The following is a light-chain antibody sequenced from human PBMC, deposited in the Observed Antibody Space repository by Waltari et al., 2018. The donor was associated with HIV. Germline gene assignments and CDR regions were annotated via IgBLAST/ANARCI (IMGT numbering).Light chain of an antibody. CDR3: GTWDRSMDGGV. CDR2: DND. V-gene: IGLV1-51*01. CDR1: SSNIGNDF. J-gene: IGLJ2*01. Sequence: QSVLTQPPSVSAAPGQKVAISCSVSSSNIGNDFVSWYQNVPGSAPKLLIYDNDKRPSGIPDRFSGSKSGTSATLDITGLQTGDGADYYCGTWDRSMDGGVFGGGTKLTVL.